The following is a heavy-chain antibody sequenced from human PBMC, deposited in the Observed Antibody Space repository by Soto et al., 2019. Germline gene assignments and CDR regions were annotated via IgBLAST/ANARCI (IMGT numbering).Heavy chain of an antibody. V-gene: IGHV1-18*01. CDR2: INAYTGDT. Sequence: QVQLVQSGVEVQRPGASVKVSCKASGDTLSTYGITWVRQAPGQGLECMGWINAYTGDTHYAQKFQGRVTMTTDTSTSTTYMELSSLSSDDTAVYYCARPQGNYFDYWGQGTLVTVSS. CDR3: ARPQGNYFDY. J-gene: IGHJ4*02. CDR1: GDTLSTYG.